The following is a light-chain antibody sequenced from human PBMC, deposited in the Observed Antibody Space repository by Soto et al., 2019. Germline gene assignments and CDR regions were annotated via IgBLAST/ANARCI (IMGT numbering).Light chain of an antibody. V-gene: IGKV1-27*01. Sequence: DIQVTQSPSSLSASVGDRVTITCRASQDISGHLAWYQQKPGKVPKLLIYEASTLQSGVPSRFSAGGSGTHFTLSISSLQPEAGATYYCQKYNRSSRTFGQPTKVELK. CDR2: EAS. CDR1: QDISGH. J-gene: IGKJ1*01. CDR3: QKYNRSSRT.